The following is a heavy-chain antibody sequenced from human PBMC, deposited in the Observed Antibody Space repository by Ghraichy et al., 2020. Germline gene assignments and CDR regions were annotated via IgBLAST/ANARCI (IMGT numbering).Heavy chain of an antibody. D-gene: IGHD2-8*01. J-gene: IGHJ6*02. CDR2: IYYSGST. V-gene: IGHV4-39*01. CDR1: GGSISSSSYY. CDR3: ARQTLGYCTNGVCSRPYGMDV. Sequence: SETLSLTCTVSGGSISSSSYYWGWIRQPPGKGLEWIGSIYYSGSTYYNPSLKSRVTISVDTSKNQFSLKLSSVTAADTAVYYCARQTLGYCTNGVCSRPYGMDVWGQGTTVTVSS.